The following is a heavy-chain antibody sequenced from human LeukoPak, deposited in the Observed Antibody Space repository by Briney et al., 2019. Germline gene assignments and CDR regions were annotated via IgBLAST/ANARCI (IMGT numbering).Heavy chain of an antibody. Sequence: GESLKISCKGSGFRFASYWIGWVRQMPGKGLEWMGIIYTGDSDTRYNPSFQGQVTVSADKSISTAYLQWSSLKASDTAMYYCARHRGTRYSGYEGIDYWGQGTLVTVSS. CDR2: IYTGDSDT. J-gene: IGHJ4*02. D-gene: IGHD5-12*01. V-gene: IGHV5-51*01. CDR1: GFRFASYW. CDR3: ARHRGTRYSGYEGIDY.